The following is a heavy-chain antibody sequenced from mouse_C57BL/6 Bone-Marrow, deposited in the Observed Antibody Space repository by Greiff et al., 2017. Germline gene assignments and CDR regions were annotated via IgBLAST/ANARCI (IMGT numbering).Heavy chain of an antibody. CDR2: SRNSANDSPT. V-gene: IGHV7-1*01. CDR1: GFTFSDFY. CDR3: TRYSYYYCSSHWYFDV. J-gene: IGHJ1*03. Sequence: EVMLVESGGGLVQSGRSLRLSCAPSGFTFSDFYMACVRHAPGKGLEWIAASRNSANDSPTAYSASVKGLFIVSSDTSQSILFLQMKSLIAEDTAIYSCTRYSYYYCSSHWYFDVWGTGTTVTVSS. D-gene: IGHD1-1*01.